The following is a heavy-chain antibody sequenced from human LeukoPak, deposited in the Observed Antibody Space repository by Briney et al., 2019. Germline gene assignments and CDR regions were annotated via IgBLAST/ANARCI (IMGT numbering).Heavy chain of an antibody. CDR1: GFTFSSYW. CDR2: IKQDESEK. D-gene: IGHD6-19*01. J-gene: IGHJ2*01. Sequence: GGSLRLSCAASGFTFSSYWMSWVRQAPGKGLEWVANIKQDESEKYNVDSVKGRYTISRDNAKNSLYLQMNSLRAEDTAVYYCVRGGTSGWDWYFDLWGRGTLVTVSS. CDR3: VRGGTSGWDWYFDL. V-gene: IGHV3-7*01.